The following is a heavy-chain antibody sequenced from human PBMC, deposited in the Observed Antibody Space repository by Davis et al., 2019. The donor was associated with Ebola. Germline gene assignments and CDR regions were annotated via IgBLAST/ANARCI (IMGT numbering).Heavy chain of an antibody. V-gene: IGHV5-51*01. Sequence: GESLKISCKGSGFTFTSYWIGWVRQMPGKGLEWMGIIYPGDSDTRYSPSFQGQVTISADKSISTAYLQWSSLKASDTAMYYCARGTRRYYYGMDVWGQGTTVTVSS. J-gene: IGHJ6*02. CDR2: IYPGDSDT. CDR3: ARGTRRYYYGMDV. CDR1: GFTFTSYW.